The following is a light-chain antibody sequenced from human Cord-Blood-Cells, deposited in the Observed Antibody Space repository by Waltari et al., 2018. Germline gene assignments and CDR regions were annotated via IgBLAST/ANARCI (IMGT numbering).Light chain of an antibody. Sequence: QSALTQPASVSGSPGQSITISCTGTSSDVGGYNYVSWYQQHPGKAPKLMIYEVSNRPSVVCNRFSGSKSGNTASLTISGLQAEDEADYYCSSYTSSSTLVFGGGTKLTVL. CDR1: SSDVGGYNY. J-gene: IGLJ3*02. CDR2: EVS. V-gene: IGLV2-14*01. CDR3: SSYTSSSTLV.